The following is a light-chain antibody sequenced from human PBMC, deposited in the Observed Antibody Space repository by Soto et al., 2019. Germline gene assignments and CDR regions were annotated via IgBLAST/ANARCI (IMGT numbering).Light chain of an antibody. CDR2: GAY. V-gene: IGKV1-12*01. CDR1: DRIGSW. Sequence: DVQMTQTPSSVSASVGDRVTITCRASDRIGSWLACYQQKPGKAPKLLIYGAYNLQGEGPSRFSGSGSETNFALTISSLQPEDFATYHCQQTYSFPHTFGQGTEVEIK. J-gene: IGKJ2*01. CDR3: QQTYSFPHT.